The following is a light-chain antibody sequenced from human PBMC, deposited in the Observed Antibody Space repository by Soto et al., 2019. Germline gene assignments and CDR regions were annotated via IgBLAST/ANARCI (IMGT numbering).Light chain of an antibody. Sequence: EIVMTQSPATLSVSPGERATLSCRASQSVNSNLAWYQQKPGQPPRLLIFHASTRATGIPARFSGSGSGTEFTLTISSLQSEDFAVYYCQQYNNWRTFGQVTKVDIK. CDR1: QSVNSN. CDR2: HAS. CDR3: QQYNNWRT. V-gene: IGKV3-15*01. J-gene: IGKJ2*01.